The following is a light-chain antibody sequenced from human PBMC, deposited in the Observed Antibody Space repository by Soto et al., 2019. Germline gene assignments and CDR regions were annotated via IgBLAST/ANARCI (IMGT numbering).Light chain of an antibody. CDR2: EVT. V-gene: IGLV2-14*01. Sequence: QSVRTQPASVSGSPGQSINISCTGTSSDVGTYNYVSWYQQHPGKAPKVMIYEVTYRPSGVSNRFSGSKTGNTASLTISGLQAEDEAEYYCSSYTGSSTLYVFGTGTKVTVL. CDR1: SSDVGTYNY. CDR3: SSYTGSSTLYV. J-gene: IGLJ1*01.